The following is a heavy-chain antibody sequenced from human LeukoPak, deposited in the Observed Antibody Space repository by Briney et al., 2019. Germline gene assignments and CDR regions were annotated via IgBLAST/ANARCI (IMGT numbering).Heavy chain of an antibody. D-gene: IGHD3-16*01. Sequence: PSETLSLTCTVSGGSISRGSFYWGWIRQPPGKGLDWIGSISYSGSTYYNPSLKGRVTISSDTSKNQFSLMLSSVTAADTAVYHCARHTAFGEQTFDYWGQGNLVTVSS. CDR2: ISYSGST. J-gene: IGHJ4*02. CDR3: ARHTAFGEQTFDY. CDR1: GGSISRGSFY. V-gene: IGHV4-39*01.